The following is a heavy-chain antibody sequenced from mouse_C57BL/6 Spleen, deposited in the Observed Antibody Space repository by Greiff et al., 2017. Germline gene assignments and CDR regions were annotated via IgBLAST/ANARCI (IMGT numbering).Heavy chain of an antibody. J-gene: IGHJ4*01. V-gene: IGHV1-55*01. Sequence: VQLQQPGAELVKPGASVQMSCKASGYTFTSYWITWVKQRPGQGLEWIGDIYPGSGSTNYNEKFKSKAPLPVDTSSSTAYMQLSSQTSEDSAVYYCARRRYHYGSDYYAMDYWGQGTSVTGSS. CDR3: ARRRYHYGSDYYAMDY. CDR2: IYPGSGST. D-gene: IGHD1-1*01. CDR1: GYTFTSYW.